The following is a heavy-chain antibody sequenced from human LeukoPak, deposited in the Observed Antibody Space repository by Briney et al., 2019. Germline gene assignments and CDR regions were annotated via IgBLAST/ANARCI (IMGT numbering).Heavy chain of an antibody. V-gene: IGHV1-69*01. D-gene: IGHD2-15*01. CDR3: ARDTYCSGDSCYSYYFDY. J-gene: IGHJ4*02. CDR2: IIPIFGTA. Sequence: SVKVSCKASGGTFSSYAISWVRQAPGQGLEWMGGIIPIFGTANYAQKFQGRVTITADESTSTAYMELSSLRSEDTAVYYCARDTYCSGDSCYSYYFDYWGQGTPVTVSS. CDR1: GGTFSSYA.